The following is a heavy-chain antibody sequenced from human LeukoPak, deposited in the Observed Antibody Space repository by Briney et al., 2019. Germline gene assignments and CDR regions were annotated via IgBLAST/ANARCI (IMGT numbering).Heavy chain of an antibody. CDR3: ARDRYYYDSSGYYADYYYYGMDV. CDR1: GGTFSSYA. CDR2: IIPIFGTA. J-gene: IGHJ6*02. V-gene: IGHV1-69*13. Sequence: SVKVSCKASGGTFSSYAISWVRQAPGQGLEWMGGIIPIFGTANYAQKFQGRVTITADESTSTAYMELSSLRSEDTAVYYCARDRYYYDSSGYYADYYYYGMDVWGQGTTVTVSS. D-gene: IGHD3-22*01.